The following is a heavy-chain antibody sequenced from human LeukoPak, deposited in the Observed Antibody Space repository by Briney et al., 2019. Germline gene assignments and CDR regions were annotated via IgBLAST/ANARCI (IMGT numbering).Heavy chain of an antibody. CDR3: AKDALAVAGYYFDY. CDR1: GFTFSTYA. J-gene: IGHJ4*02. V-gene: IGHV3-23*01. Sequence: GGTLRLSCAASGFTFSTYAMNWVRQAPGKGLEWVSVISVSGFSTYYADSVKGRFTISRDTSKNTLYLQMNSLRAEDTAVYYCAKDALAVAGYYFDYWGQGTLVTVSS. CDR2: ISVSGFST. D-gene: IGHD6-19*01.